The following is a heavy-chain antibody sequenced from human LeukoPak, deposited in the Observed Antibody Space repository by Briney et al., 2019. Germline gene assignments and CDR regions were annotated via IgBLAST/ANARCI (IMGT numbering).Heavy chain of an antibody. J-gene: IGHJ4*02. V-gene: IGHV3-9*03. D-gene: IGHD6-6*01. CDR2: ISWNSGSI. Sequence: PGGSLRVSCAASGFTFDDYAMHWVRQAPGKGLEWVSGISWNSGSIGYADSVKGRFTISRDNAKNSLYLQMNSLRAEDMALYYCAKAAGYHYGSSSFLFDYWGQGTLVTVSS. CDR1: GFTFDDYA. CDR3: AKAAGYHYGSSSFLFDY.